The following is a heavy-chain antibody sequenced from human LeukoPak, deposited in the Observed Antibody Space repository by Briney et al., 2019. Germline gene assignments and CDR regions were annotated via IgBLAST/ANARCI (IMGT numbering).Heavy chain of an antibody. CDR3: ARAGWALLGTGYYYYMDV. V-gene: IGHV3-11*04. J-gene: IGHJ6*03. CDR2: ISGSCSTI. D-gene: IGHD1-26*01. Sequence: GGSLRLSCAASGFTFRDYYMSWIRQAPGKGLEWVAFISGSCSTINYADSVKGRFTISRDNAKNSLYLQMGSLRAEDMAVYYCARAGWALLGTGYYYYMDVWGKGTTVTISS. CDR1: GFTFRDYY.